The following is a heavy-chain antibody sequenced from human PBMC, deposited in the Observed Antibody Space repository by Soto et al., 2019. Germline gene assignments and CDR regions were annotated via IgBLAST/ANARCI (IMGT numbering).Heavy chain of an antibody. V-gene: IGHV3-30*04. CDR1: GFEFKNHP. Sequence: QVQLVESGGGEVQPGRSLRLSCAASGFEFKNHPMHWVRQVPGKGLEWVAVVSFDGTQKYYADSVKGRFTVSRDNSNNTLYLQMDSLKSEDAGVYYCARDRFGRFIFGEFDPWGQGTLVTVS. CDR3: ARDRFGRFIFGEFDP. CDR2: VSFDGTQK. J-gene: IGHJ5*02. D-gene: IGHD3-3*01.